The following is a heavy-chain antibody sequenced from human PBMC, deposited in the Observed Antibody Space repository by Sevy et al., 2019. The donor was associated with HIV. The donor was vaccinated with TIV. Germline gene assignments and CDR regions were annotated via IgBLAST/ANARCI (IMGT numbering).Heavy chain of an antibody. J-gene: IGHJ4*02. D-gene: IGHD2-8*01. V-gene: IGHV3-23*01. CDR3: AREGCTKPHDY. CDR1: GFSFSKYS. Sequence: GGSLRLSCAASGFSFSKYSMSWVSQPPGKGLEWVSTLSFGCGEINYADSVKGRLTISRDNSKSSVYLQMNNLRPEDTAVYYCAREGCTKPHDYWGQGTLVTVSS. CDR2: LSFGCGEI.